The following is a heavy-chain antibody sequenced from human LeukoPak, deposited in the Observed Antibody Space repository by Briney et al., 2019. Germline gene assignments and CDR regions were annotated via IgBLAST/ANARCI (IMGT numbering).Heavy chain of an antibody. CDR3: ATPGSSGYYYVAAFDI. J-gene: IGHJ3*02. D-gene: IGHD3-22*01. CDR2: ISAYNGNT. Sequence: ASVKVSCKASGYTFTSYGISWVRQAPGQGLEWMGWISAYNGNTNYAQKLQGRVTMTEDTSTDTAYMELSSLRSEDTAVYYCATPGSSGYYYVAAFDIWGQGTMVTVSS. CDR1: GYTFTSYG. V-gene: IGHV1-18*01.